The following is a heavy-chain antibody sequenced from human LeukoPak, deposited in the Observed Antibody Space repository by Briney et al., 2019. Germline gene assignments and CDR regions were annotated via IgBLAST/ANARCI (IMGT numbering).Heavy chain of an antibody. CDR2: FDPEDGET. J-gene: IGHJ4*02. V-gene: IGHV1-24*01. CDR3: AKRGHNYGDFDY. D-gene: IGHD5-18*01. Sequence: ASVKISCKVSGYTLTELSMHWVRQAPGKGLEWMGGFDPEDGETIYAQKFQGRVTMTEDTSTDTAYMELSSLRSEDTAVYYCAKRGHNYGDFDYWGQGTLVTVSP. CDR1: GYTLTELS.